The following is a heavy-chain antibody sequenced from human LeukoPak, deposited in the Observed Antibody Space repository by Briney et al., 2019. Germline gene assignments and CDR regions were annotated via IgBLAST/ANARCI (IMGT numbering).Heavy chain of an antibody. J-gene: IGHJ4*02. V-gene: IGHV4-34*01. CDR1: GGSFSGYY. CDR2: INHSGST. D-gene: IGHD3-22*01. Sequence: SETLSPTCAVYGGSFSGYYWSWIRHPPGKGLEWIGEINHSGSTNYNPSLKSRVTISVDTSKNQFSLKLSSVTAADTAVYYCARGPYYYDSSGYWTSYWGQGTLVTVSS. CDR3: ARGPYYYDSSGYWTSY.